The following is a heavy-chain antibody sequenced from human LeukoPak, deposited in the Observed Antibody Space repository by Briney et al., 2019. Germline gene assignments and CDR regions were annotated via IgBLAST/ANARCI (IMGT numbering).Heavy chain of an antibody. CDR3: ARLRDGY. Sequence: GGSLRLSCAASGFTFSGYWMSWVRQAPGKGLEWVASMNQDGSDKHYVDYVKGRFTISRDNPKNSLYLQMSSLRAEDTAVYYCARLRDGYWGQGTLVTVSS. CDR2: MNQDGSDK. CDR1: GFTFSGYW. J-gene: IGHJ4*02. D-gene: IGHD5-12*01. V-gene: IGHV3-7*01.